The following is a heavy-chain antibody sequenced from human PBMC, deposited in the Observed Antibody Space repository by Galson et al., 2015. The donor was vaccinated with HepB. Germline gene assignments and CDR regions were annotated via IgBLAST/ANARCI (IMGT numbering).Heavy chain of an antibody. Sequence: SLRLSCAASGFTFSSYSMNWVSQAPGKGLEWVSSISSSSSYIYYADSVKGRFTISRDNAKNSLYLQMNSLRAEDTAVYYCARDQDSSSWYGGYYYYGMDVWCQGTTVTVSS. D-gene: IGHD6-13*01. CDR1: GFTFSSYS. V-gene: IGHV3-21*01. J-gene: IGHJ6*02. CDR2: ISSSSSYI. CDR3: ARDQDSSSWYGGYYYYGMDV.